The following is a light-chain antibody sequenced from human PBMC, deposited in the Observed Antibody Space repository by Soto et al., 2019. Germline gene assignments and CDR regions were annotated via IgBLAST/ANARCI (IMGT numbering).Light chain of an antibody. Sequence: QSALTQPASVSGSPGQSITISCTGTSSDVGGYNYVYWYQQHPGKAPKLMIYDVSNRPSGVSNRFSGSKSGNTASLTISGLQAEDEAYYYCSSYTSSSLYVFGTATKLTVL. CDR3: SSYTSSSLYV. CDR2: DVS. V-gene: IGLV2-14*01. CDR1: SSDVGGYNY. J-gene: IGLJ1*01.